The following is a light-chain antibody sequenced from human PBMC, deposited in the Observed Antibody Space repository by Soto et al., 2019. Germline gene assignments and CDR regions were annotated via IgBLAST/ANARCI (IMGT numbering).Light chain of an antibody. CDR2: DAR. CDR1: NVGGKS. V-gene: IGLV3-21*02. Sequence: SYELTQPPSVSVAPGQTARMTCGGDNVGGKSVQWYQQKPGQAPVLVLYDARDRPSWIPERFSGSNSGNTATLIISSVEAGDEADFYCQVWDTITDQYIFGSGTKVTVL. CDR3: QVWDTITDQYI. J-gene: IGLJ1*01.